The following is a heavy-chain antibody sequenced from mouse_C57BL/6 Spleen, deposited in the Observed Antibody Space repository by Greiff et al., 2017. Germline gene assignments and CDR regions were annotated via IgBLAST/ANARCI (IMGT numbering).Heavy chain of an antibody. J-gene: IGHJ2*01. CDR1: GYTFTSYG. Sequence: QVQLQQSGAELARPGASVKLSCKASGYTFTSYGISWVKQRTGQGLEWMGEIYPRSGNTYYNEKFKGKATLTADKSSSTAYMELRSLTSEDSAVYFCASCRYGSSYGDYWGQGTTLTVSS. CDR3: ASCRYGSSYGDY. D-gene: IGHD1-1*01. CDR2: IYPRSGNT. V-gene: IGHV1-81*01.